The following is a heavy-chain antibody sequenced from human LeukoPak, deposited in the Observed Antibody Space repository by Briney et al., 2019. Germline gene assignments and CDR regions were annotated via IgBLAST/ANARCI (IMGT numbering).Heavy chain of an antibody. V-gene: IGHV4-59*08. CDR1: GGSISSYY. CDR3: ARVMDDGSGYYPFDY. J-gene: IGHJ4*02. D-gene: IGHD3-22*01. CDR2: IYNSGST. Sequence: SETLSLTCTVSGGSISSYYWSWIRQPPGKGLEWIGYIYNSGSTNYNPSLKSRVTISVDTSKNQISLKLNSVTAADTAVYYCARVMDDGSGYYPFDYWGQGTLVTVSS.